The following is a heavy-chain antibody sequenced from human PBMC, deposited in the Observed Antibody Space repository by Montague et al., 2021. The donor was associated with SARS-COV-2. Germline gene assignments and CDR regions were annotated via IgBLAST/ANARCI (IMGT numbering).Heavy chain of an antibody. V-gene: IGHV4-59*08. D-gene: IGHD3-9*01. Sequence: SETLSLTCTVSGVSVTDYDWSWIRQPPGKGLEWIGDVFYNKSTNYNPSLKSRVAISRDTSKNQFSLRLTSVTAADTAVYYCVRHPQYDGLNGPPDFWDQGTLVTVSS. CDR3: VRHPQYDGLNGPPDF. J-gene: IGHJ4*02. CDR1: GVSVTDYD. CDR2: VFYNKST.